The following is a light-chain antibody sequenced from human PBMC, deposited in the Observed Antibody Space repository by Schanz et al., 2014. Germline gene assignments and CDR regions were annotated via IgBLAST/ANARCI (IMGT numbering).Light chain of an antibody. CDR1: SSDVGSYKL. Sequence: QSALTQPASVSGSPGQSVTISCTGISSDVGSYKLVSWYQQHPGKAPKLMIYEATKRPSGVSDRFSGSKSGKTASLTISGLQAEDEADYYCCSYAGSSTLVFGGGTKLTVL. CDR2: EAT. V-gene: IGLV2-23*01. J-gene: IGLJ2*01. CDR3: CSYAGSSTLV.